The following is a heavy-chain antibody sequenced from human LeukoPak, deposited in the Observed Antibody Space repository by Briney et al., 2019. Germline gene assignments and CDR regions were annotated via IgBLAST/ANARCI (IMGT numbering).Heavy chain of an antibody. CDR2: IKQDGSEK. J-gene: IGHJ4*02. V-gene: IGHV3-7*01. CDR1: GFTFSSYW. D-gene: IGHD4-17*01. CDR3: ASLSYGDYVVDY. Sequence: GGSLRLSCAASGFTFSSYWMSWVRQAPGKGLEWVANIKQDGSEKYYVDSVKGRFTISRDNAKNPLYLQMNSLRAEDTAVYYCASLSYGDYVVDYWGQGTLVTVSS.